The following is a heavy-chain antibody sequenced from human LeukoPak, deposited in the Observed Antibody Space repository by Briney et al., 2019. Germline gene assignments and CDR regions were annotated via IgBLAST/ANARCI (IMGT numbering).Heavy chain of an antibody. J-gene: IGHJ4*02. D-gene: IGHD2-8*01. CDR2: IYYSGST. Sequence: SETLSLTCTVSGGSISSSSYYWGWIRQPPGKGLEWIGSIYYSGSTYYNPSLKSRVTISVDTSKNQFSLKLSSVTAADTAVYYCARGVCTNGVCYWVYFDYWGQGTLVTVSS. V-gene: IGHV4-39*07. CDR3: ARGVCTNGVCYWVYFDY. CDR1: GGSISSSSYY.